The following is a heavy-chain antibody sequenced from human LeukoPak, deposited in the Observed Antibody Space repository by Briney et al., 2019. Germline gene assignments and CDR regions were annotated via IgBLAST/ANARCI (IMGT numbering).Heavy chain of an antibody. D-gene: IGHD1-26*01. J-gene: IGHJ4*02. CDR3: AKGGLREFDY. Sequence: GRSLRLSCAASGSTFSSYAMSWVRQAPGKGLEWVSAISGSGGSTYYADSVKGRFTISRDNSKNTLYLQMNSLRAEDTAVYYCAKGGLREFDYWGQGTLVTVSS. CDR2: ISGSGGST. V-gene: IGHV3-23*01. CDR1: GSTFSSYA.